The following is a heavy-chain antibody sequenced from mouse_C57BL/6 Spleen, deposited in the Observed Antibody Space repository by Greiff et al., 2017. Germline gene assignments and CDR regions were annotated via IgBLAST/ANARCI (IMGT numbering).Heavy chain of an antibody. CDR3: ASYYGSVYAMDY. J-gene: IGHJ4*01. CDR2: ISPGSGSN. Sequence: VQLQQPGAELVKPGASVKMSCKASGYTFTSYWITWVKQRPGQGLEWIGDISPGSGSNNYNEQFKSKATLTVDTSSSTAYMQHSSLTSEDSAVYYCASYYGSVYAMDYWGQVTSVTVSS. CDR1: GYTFTSYW. D-gene: IGHD1-1*01. V-gene: IGHV1-55*01.